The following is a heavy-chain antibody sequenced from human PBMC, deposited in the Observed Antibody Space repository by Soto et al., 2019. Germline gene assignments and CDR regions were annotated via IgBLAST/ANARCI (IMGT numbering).Heavy chain of an antibody. CDR2: INSKNGGT. CDR1: GYTFTDSY. CDR3: ARESLVIGTHNFDY. V-gene: IGHV1-2*02. Sequence: GASVKVSCKASGYTFTDSYLHWVRQAPGQGLEWMGWINSKNGGTSYAQKFQGRVTMTRDTSISTAYMELSRLRSDDTAVYYCARESLVIGTHNFDYWGQGTPVTVSS. D-gene: IGHD1-7*01. J-gene: IGHJ4*02.